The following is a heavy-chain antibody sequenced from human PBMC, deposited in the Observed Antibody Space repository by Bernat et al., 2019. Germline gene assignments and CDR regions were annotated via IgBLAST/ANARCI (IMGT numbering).Heavy chain of an antibody. V-gene: IGHV3-23*01. CDR3: AHINIGYSNYDFDC. D-gene: IGHD5-12*01. CDR2: IRCNGETT. Sequence: EVQLLESGGNLVQPGGSLKLSCAASGFTFSNYAMSWVRQAPGKGLEWVSGIRCNGETTFYADSVKGRFTISRDNSKNTLYLQMHSLRAEDTAVYYCAHINIGYSNYDFDCWGQGTLVTVSS. CDR1: GFTFSNYA. J-gene: IGHJ4*02.